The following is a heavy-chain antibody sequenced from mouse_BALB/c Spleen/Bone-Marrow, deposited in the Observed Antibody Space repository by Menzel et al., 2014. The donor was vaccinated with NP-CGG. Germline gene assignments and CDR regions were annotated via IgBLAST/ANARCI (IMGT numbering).Heavy chain of an antibody. D-gene: IGHD2-3*01. CDR3: ARSYDDRGGYYAMDY. J-gene: IGHJ4*01. CDR1: GYTFSSFV. Sequence: EAQLQQSGPELVKPGASVKMSCKASGYTFSSFVMHWVKQKPGQGLEWIGYINPYNDGTKYNEKFKGKATLTSDKSSSTACMELSSLTSEDSAVYYCARSYDDRGGYYAMDYWGQGTTVTISS. V-gene: IGHV1-14*01. CDR2: INPYNDGT.